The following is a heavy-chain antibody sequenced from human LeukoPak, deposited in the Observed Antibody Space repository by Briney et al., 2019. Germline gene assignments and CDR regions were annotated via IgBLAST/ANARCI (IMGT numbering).Heavy chain of an antibody. D-gene: IGHD6-13*01. V-gene: IGHV4-59*01. CDR1: GGSISSYY. CDR2: IYYSGST. Sequence: PSETLSLTCTVSGGSISSYYWSWIRQPPGKGLEWIGYIYYSGSTNYNPSLKSRVTISVDTSKNQFSLKLSSVTAADTAVYYCARDQGSSWYGYWFDPWGQGTLVTVSS. J-gene: IGHJ5*02. CDR3: ARDQGSSWYGYWFDP.